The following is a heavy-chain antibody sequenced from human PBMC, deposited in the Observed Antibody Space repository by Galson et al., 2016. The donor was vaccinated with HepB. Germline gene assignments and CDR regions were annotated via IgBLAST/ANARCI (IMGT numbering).Heavy chain of an antibody. CDR3: ARETVTTDYYYYYGMDV. V-gene: IGHV1-69*01. CDR2: IIPKFDTA. Sequence: SCKASGGTFRSYVINWVRQAPGQGLEWMGGIIPKFDTANYAQRFQGRVTITADESTSTAYIELSSLRSEDTAVYFCARETVTTDYYYYYGMDVWGQGTTVTVAS. CDR1: GGTFRSYV. D-gene: IGHD4-11*01. J-gene: IGHJ6*02.